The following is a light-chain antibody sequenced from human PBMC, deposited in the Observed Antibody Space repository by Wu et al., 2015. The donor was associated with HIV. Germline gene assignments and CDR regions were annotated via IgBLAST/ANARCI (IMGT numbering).Light chain of an antibody. Sequence: DIQMTQSPSSLSASVGDRVTITCQASQDISNYLNWYQQKPGEAPRLLIYDASNLETGVPSRFSGSGSGTDFISPSAACSLKILQTYYCQHYDNLPTFTFGPGTKVDIK. V-gene: IGKV1-33*01. J-gene: IGKJ3*01. CDR2: DAS. CDR1: QDISNY. CDR3: QHYDNLPTFT.